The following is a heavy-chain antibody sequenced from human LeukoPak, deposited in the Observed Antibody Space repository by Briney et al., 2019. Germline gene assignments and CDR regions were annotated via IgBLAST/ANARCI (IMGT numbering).Heavy chain of an antibody. Sequence: PGRSLRLSCAASGFTFSSYAMHWVRQAPGKGLEWVAVISYDGSNKYYADSVKGRFTISRDNSKNTLYLQMNSLRAEDTAVYYCARSRAHYYDSSGYYTTLDYWGQGTLVTVSS. V-gene: IGHV3-30*01. CDR1: GFTFSSYA. D-gene: IGHD3-22*01. CDR2: ISYDGSNK. J-gene: IGHJ4*02. CDR3: ARSRAHYYDSSGYYTTLDY.